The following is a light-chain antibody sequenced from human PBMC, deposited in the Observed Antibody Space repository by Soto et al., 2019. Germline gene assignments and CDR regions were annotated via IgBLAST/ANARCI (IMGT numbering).Light chain of an antibody. CDR2: AAS. J-gene: IGKJ4*01. V-gene: IGKV1-9*01. CDR1: QGISTS. Sequence: DIQLTQSPSLLSASVGDRVTITCRASQGISTSLAWYQQKPGKAPKLLIYAASTVQSGVPSRFSGSGSGTDFPLTICSLQPEDFATFYCQQVNNYPFTFGGGNKVAIK. CDR3: QQVNNYPFT.